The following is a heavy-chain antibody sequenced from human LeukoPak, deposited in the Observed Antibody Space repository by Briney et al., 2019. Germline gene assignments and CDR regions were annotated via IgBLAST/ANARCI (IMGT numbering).Heavy chain of an antibody. CDR1: GFTFSSYA. D-gene: IGHD2-2*01. CDR2: ISYDGSNK. CDR3: ARDGPTKGVVPAATYYFDY. Sequence: GGSLRLSCAASGFTFSSYAMHWVLQAPGKGLEWVAVISYDGSNKYYADSVKGRFTISRDNSKNTLYLQMNSLRAEDTAVYYCARDGPTKGVVPAATYYFDYWGQGTLVTVTS. J-gene: IGHJ4*02. V-gene: IGHV3-30-3*01.